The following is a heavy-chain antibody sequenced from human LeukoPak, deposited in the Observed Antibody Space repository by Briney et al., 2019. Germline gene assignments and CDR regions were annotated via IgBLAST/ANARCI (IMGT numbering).Heavy chain of an antibody. CDR3: ARDPPQYYDILTGYYTPLDY. CDR1: GYTFTGYY. Sequence: ASVKVSCKASGYTFTGYYMHWVRQAPGQGLEWMGWINPNSGGTNYAQKFQGRVTMTRDTSISTAYMELSRLRSDDTAVYYCARDPPQYYDILTGYYTPLDYWGQGTLVTVSS. V-gene: IGHV1-2*02. CDR2: INPNSGGT. J-gene: IGHJ4*02. D-gene: IGHD3-9*01.